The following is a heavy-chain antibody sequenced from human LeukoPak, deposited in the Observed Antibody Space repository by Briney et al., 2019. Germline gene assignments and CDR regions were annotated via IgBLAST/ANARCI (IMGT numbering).Heavy chain of an antibody. V-gene: IGHV3-15*01. CDR3: ATDDHEWPH. D-gene: IGHD3-3*01. J-gene: IGHJ4*02. Sequence: PGGSLRLSCEVTGLSFTGAWFKWVRQAPGKGLEWVGRIKSKTDGETTEYAAPVKDRFTISRDDSKNILYLQMNSLKTEDTAVYYCATDDHEWPHWGQGTLVSVSS. CDR2: IKSKTDGETT. CDR1: GLSFTGAW.